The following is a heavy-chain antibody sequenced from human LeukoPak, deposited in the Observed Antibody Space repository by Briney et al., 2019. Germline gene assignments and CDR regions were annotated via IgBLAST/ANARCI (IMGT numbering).Heavy chain of an antibody. D-gene: IGHD5-12*01. Sequence: ASVKVSCKVSGYTLTELSMHWVRQAPGKGLEWMGGFDPEDGETIYAQKFQGRVTMAEDTSTDTAYMELSSLRSEDTAVYYCATQAFSGYGFDYWGQRTLATVSS. CDR2: FDPEDGET. V-gene: IGHV1-24*01. CDR1: GYTLTELS. J-gene: IGHJ4*02. CDR3: ATQAFSGYGFDY.